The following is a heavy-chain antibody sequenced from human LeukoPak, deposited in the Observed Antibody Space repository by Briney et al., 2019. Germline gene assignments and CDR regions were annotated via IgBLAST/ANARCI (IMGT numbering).Heavy chain of an antibody. D-gene: IGHD3-10*01. CDR3: ARQRHTYGAGGCSYPKRGLDY. V-gene: IGHV3-30-3*01. J-gene: IGHJ4*02. CDR2: ILFDGSNK. Sequence: GGSLRLSCAASGFTFNTYAMHWVRQAPGKGLEWVAVILFDGSNKNYTDSVKGRFTISRDNSKSTLYLQMNSLRAEDTAVYYCARQRHTYGAGGCSYPKRGLDYWGQGTLVTVSS. CDR1: GFTFNTYA.